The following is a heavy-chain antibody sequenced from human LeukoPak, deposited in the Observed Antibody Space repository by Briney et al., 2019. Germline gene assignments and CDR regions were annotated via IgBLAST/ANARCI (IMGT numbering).Heavy chain of an antibody. CDR3: ARGPYSSGWHF. V-gene: IGHV3-30*04. CDR2: ISYDGSNK. D-gene: IGHD6-19*01. Sequence: PGGSLRLSCAASGFTFSSYAMHWVRQAPGKGLEWVAVISYDGSNKYYADSVKGRFTISRDNSKNTLYLQMNSLRAEDTAVYYCARGPYSSGWHFWGQGTLVTVSS. CDR1: GFTFSSYA. J-gene: IGHJ4*02.